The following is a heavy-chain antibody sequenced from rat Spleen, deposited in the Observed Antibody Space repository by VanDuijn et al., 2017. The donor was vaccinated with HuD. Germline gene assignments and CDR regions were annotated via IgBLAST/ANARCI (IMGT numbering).Heavy chain of an antibody. J-gene: IGHJ3*01. V-gene: IGHV5-29*01. Sequence: EVQLVESDGGLVQPGRSLKLSCAASGFTFSDYFMAWVRQAPAKGLEWVATISYDGSSTYYRDSVKGRFTISRDNAKRTLFLQMDSLRSEDTATYYCALYSSYIPHWFAYWGQGTLVTVSS. CDR2: ISYDGSST. CDR3: ALYSSYIPHWFAY. CDR1: GFTFSDYF. D-gene: IGHD1-2*01.